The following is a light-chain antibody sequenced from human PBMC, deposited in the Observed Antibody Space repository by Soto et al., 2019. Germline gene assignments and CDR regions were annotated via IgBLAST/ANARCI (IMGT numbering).Light chain of an antibody. CDR1: QSISTY. CDR3: KKYNSAPLT. Sequence: DIQMTQSPSSLSASVGDRVTITCRASQSISTYLNWYQQKPGKAPKLLIYAASTLQSGVQSRFSGSGSGTDFTLTIRSLQPEDIATYYCKKYNSAPLTVGGGTKVDIK. CDR2: AAS. V-gene: IGKV1-39*01. J-gene: IGKJ4*01.